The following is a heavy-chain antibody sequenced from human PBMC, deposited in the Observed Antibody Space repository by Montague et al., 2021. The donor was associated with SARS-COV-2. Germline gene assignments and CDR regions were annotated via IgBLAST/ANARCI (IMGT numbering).Heavy chain of an antibody. V-gene: IGHV4-39*01. CDR2: VFYRGNT. CDR1: GGSIGTGYYF. J-gene: IGHJ3*02. Sequence: SETLSLNCTGSGGSIGTGYYFRSWIRQSPGKGLEWLGTVFYRGNTYYNTSLKNRVTISVDTSTNQFSLKLTSVTVAETAIYFCARRNYCSSSSCYNGGFDNWGQGVVVTVSS. D-gene: IGHD2-2*01. CDR3: ARRNYCSSSSCYNGGFDN.